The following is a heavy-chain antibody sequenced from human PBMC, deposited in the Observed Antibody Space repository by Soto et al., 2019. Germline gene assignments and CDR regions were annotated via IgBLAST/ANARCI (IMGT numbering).Heavy chain of an antibody. CDR3: AGVGSGYDFAGFDP. CDR1: GYTFTSYA. CDR2: INAGNGNT. V-gene: IGHV1-3*05. Sequence: QVQLVQSGAEEKKPGASVKVSCKASGYTFTSYAMHWVRQAPGQRLEWMGWINAGNGNTKYSQKFQVRVTITRDTSASTAYMALSSLRSEDTAVYYFAGVGSGYDFAGFDPWGQGTLVTVSS. J-gene: IGHJ5*02. D-gene: IGHD5-12*01.